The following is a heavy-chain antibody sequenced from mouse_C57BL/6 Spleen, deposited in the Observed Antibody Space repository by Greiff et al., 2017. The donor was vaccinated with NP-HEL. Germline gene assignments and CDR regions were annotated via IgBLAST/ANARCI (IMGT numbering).Heavy chain of an antibody. D-gene: IGHD1-3*01. Sequence: EVKVVESGEGLVKPGGSLKLSCAASGFTFSSYAMSWVRQTPEKRLEWVAYISSGGDYIYYADTVKGRFTISRDNARNTLYLQMSSLKSEDTAMYYCTRASASQWGRGDYFDYWGQGTTLTVSS. V-gene: IGHV5-9-1*02. J-gene: IGHJ2*01. CDR1: GFTFSSYA. CDR2: ISSGGDYI. CDR3: TRASASQWGRGDYFDY.